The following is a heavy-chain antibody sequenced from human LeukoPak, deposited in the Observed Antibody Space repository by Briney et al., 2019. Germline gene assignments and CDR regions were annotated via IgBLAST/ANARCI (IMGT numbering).Heavy chain of an antibody. CDR2: IYTSGST. J-gene: IGHJ4*02. CDR3: ARDTYYYDSSGYVYFDY. Sequence: SETLSLTCTVSGGSISSGSNYWSWIRQPAGKGLEWIGRIYTSGSTNYNPSLKSRVTMSVDTSKNQFSLKLSSVTAADTAVYYCARDTYYYDSSGYVYFDYWGQGTLVTVSS. CDR1: GGSISSGSNY. V-gene: IGHV4-61*02. D-gene: IGHD3-22*01.